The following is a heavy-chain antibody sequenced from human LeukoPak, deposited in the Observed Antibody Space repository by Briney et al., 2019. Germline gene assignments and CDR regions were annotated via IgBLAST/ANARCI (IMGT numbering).Heavy chain of an antibody. CDR3: AKAVDSRYCSSTSCFNAFDI. CDR2: ISGSDGST. Sequence: GGSLRLSCAASGFTFSSYAMSWVRQAPGKGLEWVSTISGSDGSTYYADSVKGRFTISRDNSKNTLYLQMNSLRAEDTAVYYCAKAVDSRYCSSTSCFNAFDIWGQGTMVTVSS. D-gene: IGHD2-2*01. V-gene: IGHV3-23*01. CDR1: GFTFSSYA. J-gene: IGHJ3*02.